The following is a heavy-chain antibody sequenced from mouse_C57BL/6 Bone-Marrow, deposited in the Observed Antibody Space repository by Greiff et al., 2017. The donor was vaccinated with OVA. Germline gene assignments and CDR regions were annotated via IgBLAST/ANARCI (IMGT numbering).Heavy chain of an antibody. CDR3: ARTDYDYDDPDY. V-gene: IGHV1-55*01. J-gene: IGHJ2*01. CDR1: GYTFTSYW. CDR2: LYPGSGST. D-gene: IGHD2-4*01. Sequence: QVQLQQPGAELVKPGASVKMSCKASGYTFTSYWITWVKQRPGQGLEWIGDLYPGSGSTNYNEKFKSKATLTVDTSSSTAYMQLSSLTSEDSAVYYCARTDYDYDDPDYWGQGTTLTVSS.